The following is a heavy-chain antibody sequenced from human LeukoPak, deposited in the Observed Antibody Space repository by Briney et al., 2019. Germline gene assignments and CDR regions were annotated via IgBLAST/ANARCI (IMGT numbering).Heavy chain of an antibody. D-gene: IGHD3-10*01. J-gene: IGHJ4*02. CDR1: GFTFSSYA. CDR3: AKDSDVMVRGVVNY. V-gene: IGHV3-23*01. Sequence: GGSLRLSCAGSGFTFSSYALTWVRQAPGKGLEWVSAISGSGGNTYYADSVKGRFTISRDNSKNTLYLQMNSLRAEDTAVHYCAKDSDVMVRGVVNYWGQGTLVTVSS. CDR2: ISGSGGNT.